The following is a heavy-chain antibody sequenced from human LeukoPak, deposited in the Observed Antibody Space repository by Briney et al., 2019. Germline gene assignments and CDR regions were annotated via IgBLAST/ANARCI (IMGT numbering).Heavy chain of an antibody. Sequence: GGSLRLSCAASGFTFSSYSINWVRQAPGKGLEWVAVISYDGSNKYYADSVKGRFTISRDNSKNTLYLQMNSLRAEDTAVYYCAKEGATATYDYWGQGTLVTVSS. V-gene: IGHV3-30*18. CDR1: GFTFSSYS. CDR3: AKEGATATYDY. J-gene: IGHJ4*02. CDR2: ISYDGSNK. D-gene: IGHD1-26*01.